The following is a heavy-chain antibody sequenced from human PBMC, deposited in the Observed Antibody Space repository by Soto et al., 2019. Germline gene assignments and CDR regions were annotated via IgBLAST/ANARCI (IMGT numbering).Heavy chain of an antibody. CDR1: GYSFTTHW. CDR2: IYPGDSDT. V-gene: IGHV5-51*01. J-gene: IGHJ4*02. Sequence: GGSLKISCKGSGYSFTTHWIGWVRQLPGKGLEWMGIIYPGDSDTRYSPSFQGQVTISADKSISTAYLQWNNLRASDTAMYYCERNPPDYWGQGTLVTVSS. CDR3: ERNPPDY.